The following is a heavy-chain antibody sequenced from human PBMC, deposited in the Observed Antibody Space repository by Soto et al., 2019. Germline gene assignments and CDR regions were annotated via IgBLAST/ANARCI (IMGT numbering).Heavy chain of an antibody. J-gene: IGHJ4*02. Sequence: QVQLVQSGAEVKKAGASVKVSCKVYGYTFTSFGISWVRQAPGQGLEWMGWISGYNGNTDYAEKFQGRATMTTDTSTSTAHMELRSLRSDDTATYYCARGGSYHATVDYWGQGTMVTVSS. V-gene: IGHV1-18*04. CDR1: GYTFTSFG. CDR2: ISGYNGNT. D-gene: IGHD3-16*02. CDR3: ARGGSYHATVDY.